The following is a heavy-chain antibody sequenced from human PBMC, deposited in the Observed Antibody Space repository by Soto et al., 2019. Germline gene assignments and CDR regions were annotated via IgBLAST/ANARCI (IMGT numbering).Heavy chain of an antibody. CDR1: GYSFTSYW. Sequence: GESLKISCKGSGYSFTSYWISWVRQMPGKGLEWMGRIDPSDSYTNYSPSFQGHVTISADKSISTAYLQWSSLKASDTAMYYWARIICGGACQYSWYLSGVFDIGGKGKMVTVS. V-gene: IGHV5-10-1*01. CDR3: ARIICGGACQYSWYLSGVFDI. J-gene: IGHJ3*02. CDR2: IDPSDSYT. D-gene: IGHD2-21*02.